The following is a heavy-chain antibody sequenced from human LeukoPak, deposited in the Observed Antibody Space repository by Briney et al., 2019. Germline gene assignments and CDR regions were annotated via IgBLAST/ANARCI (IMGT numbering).Heavy chain of an antibody. D-gene: IGHD1-26*01. CDR3: ARDLGRVGALDY. CDR2: IHHSGNA. V-gene: IGHV4-39*07. Sequence: SETLSLTCTVSGSSLSSGNYHWAWIRQPPGKGLECIGSIHHSGNAYYNSSLESRVTISVDMSKNQFSLQLRSVTAADTAVYYCARDLGRVGALDYWGQGTLVTVSS. J-gene: IGHJ4*02. CDR1: GSSLSSGNYH.